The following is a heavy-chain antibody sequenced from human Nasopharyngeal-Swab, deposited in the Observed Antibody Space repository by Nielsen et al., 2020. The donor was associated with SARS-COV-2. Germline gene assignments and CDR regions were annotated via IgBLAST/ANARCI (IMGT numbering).Heavy chain of an antibody. CDR2: IYYSGST. CDR1: GGSISSYY. J-gene: IGHJ3*02. V-gene: IGHV4-59*01. D-gene: IGHD2-15*01. Sequence: GSLRLSCTVSGGSISSYYWSWIRQPPGKGLEWIGYIYYSGSTNYNPSLKSRVTISVDTSKNQFSLKLSSVTAADTAVYYWARDPGAHGGAFDIWGQGTMVTVSS. CDR3: ARDPGAHGGAFDI.